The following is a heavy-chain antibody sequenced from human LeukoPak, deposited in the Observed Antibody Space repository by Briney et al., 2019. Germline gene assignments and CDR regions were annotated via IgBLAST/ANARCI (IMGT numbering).Heavy chain of an antibody. J-gene: IGHJ4*02. CDR1: GYTFTSYD. CDR3: ARLGDSSGYPNFDY. CDR2: MNPNSGNT. D-gene: IGHD3-22*01. V-gene: IGHV1-8*01. Sequence: GASVKVSCKASGYTFTSYDINWVRQATGQGLEWMGWMNPNSGNTGYAQKFQGRVTMTRNTSTSTAYMELSSLRSEDTAVYYCARLGDSSGYPNFDYWGQGTLVTVSS.